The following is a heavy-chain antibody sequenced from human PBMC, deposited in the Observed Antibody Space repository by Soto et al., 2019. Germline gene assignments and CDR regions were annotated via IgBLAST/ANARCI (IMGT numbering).Heavy chain of an antibody. CDR1: GFTFDDYA. V-gene: IGHV3-9*01. D-gene: IGHD2-15*01. Sequence: EVPLVESGGGLVQPGRSLRLSCAASGFTFDDYAMHWVRQAPGKGLEWVSGISWNSGSIGYADSVKGRFTISRDNAKNSLYLQMNSLRAEDTALYYCAKGHCSGGSCYLDYWGQGTLVTVSS. CDR2: ISWNSGSI. J-gene: IGHJ4*02. CDR3: AKGHCSGGSCYLDY.